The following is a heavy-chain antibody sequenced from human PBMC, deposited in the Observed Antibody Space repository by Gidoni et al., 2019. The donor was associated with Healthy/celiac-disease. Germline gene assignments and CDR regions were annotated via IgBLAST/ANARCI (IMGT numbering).Heavy chain of an antibody. J-gene: IGHJ6*02. D-gene: IGHD2-15*01. CDR2: ISSSSSYI. V-gene: IGHV3-21*01. CDR1: GFTSSSYS. Sequence: EVQLVESGGGLVKPGGSLRLSCAASGFTSSSYSMTWVRQAPGKGLEWVASISSSSSYIYYADSVKGRFTISRDNAKNSLYLQMNSLRAEDTAVYYCARDYDPYSRDVTPDYYYYGMDVWGQGTTVTVSS. CDR3: ARDYDPYSRDVTPDYYYYGMDV.